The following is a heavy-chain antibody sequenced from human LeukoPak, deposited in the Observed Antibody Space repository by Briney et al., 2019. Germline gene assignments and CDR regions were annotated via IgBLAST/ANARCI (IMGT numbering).Heavy chain of an antibody. CDR1: GFGFDDAA. V-gene: IGHV3-23*01. CDR2: VSSSGANT. D-gene: IGHD2-15*01. J-gene: IGHJ6*02. Sequence: PGGSLRLSCAASGFGFDDAAMTWVRQAPGKGLEWVSLVSSSGANTYYADSVKGRFTISRDNSKNTLYLQMNSLRAEDTAVYYCAKDSAGDVVVVITATYSYYGMDVWGQGTTVIVSS. CDR3: AKDSAGDVVVVITATYSYYGMDV.